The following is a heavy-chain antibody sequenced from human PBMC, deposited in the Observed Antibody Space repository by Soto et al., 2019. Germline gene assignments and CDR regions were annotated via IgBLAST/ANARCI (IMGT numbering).Heavy chain of an antibody. J-gene: IGHJ6*02. CDR1: GFTFSNAW. Sequence: EVQLVESGGGLVKPGGSLRLSCAASGFTFSNAWMNWVRQAPGKGLEWVGRIKSKTDGGTTDYAAPVKGRFTISRDDSKNTLYLQMNSLKTEDTAVYYCTTVHLLRYFDWLLEQNYYYYGMDVWGQGTTVTVSS. D-gene: IGHD3-9*01. V-gene: IGHV3-15*07. CDR2: IKSKTDGGTT. CDR3: TTVHLLRYFDWLLEQNYYYYGMDV.